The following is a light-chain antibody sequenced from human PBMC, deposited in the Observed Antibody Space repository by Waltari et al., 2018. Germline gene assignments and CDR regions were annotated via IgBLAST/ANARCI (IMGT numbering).Light chain of an antibody. J-gene: IGLJ2*01. CDR3: ATWDDSLNGVV. Sequence: QSVLTQPPSASGTPGQGVTISCSGSRSNIGTNTVNWYQQLPGTAPKVLMYSNNQRPAGVPHRFSGSKSGTSASLAVSGLQSENECDYYCATWDDSLNGVVFGGGTKLTVL. V-gene: IGLV1-44*01. CDR1: RSNIGTNT. CDR2: SNN.